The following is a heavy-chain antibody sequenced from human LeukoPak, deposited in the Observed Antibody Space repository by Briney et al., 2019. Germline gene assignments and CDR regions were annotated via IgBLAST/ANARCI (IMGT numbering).Heavy chain of an antibody. Sequence: PSQTLSRTCTGSSGSISSGSYYWSWIRQPAGKGLEWIGRIYTTGSTNYNPSLKSRVTISVDTSKNQLSLKLSSVTAADTAVYYCARVQRQYCSGGSCYADQYYYYYGMDVWGQGTTVTVSS. CDR2: IYTTGST. CDR3: ARVQRQYCSGGSCYADQYYYYYGMDV. D-gene: IGHD2-15*01. CDR1: SGSISSGSYY. V-gene: IGHV4-61*02. J-gene: IGHJ6*01.